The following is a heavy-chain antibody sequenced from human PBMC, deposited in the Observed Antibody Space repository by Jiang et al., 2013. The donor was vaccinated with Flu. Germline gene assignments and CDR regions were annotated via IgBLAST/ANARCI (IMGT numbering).Heavy chain of an antibody. V-gene: IGHV2-5*01. CDR2: DK. CDR3: AHHFQPGLRY. D-gene: IGHD1-14*01. J-gene: IGHJ4*02. Sequence: DKRYSPSLKSRLTITKDTSKNQVVLTMTNMDPVDTATYYCAHHFQPGLRYWGQGTLVTVSS.